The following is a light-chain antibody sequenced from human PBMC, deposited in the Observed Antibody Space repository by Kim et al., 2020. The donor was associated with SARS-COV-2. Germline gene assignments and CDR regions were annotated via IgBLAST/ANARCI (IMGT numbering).Light chain of an antibody. V-gene: IGKV3-20*01. CDR1: QSVRSSF. CDR3: QQYGSSPRT. Sequence: SPGERATLSCRASQSVRSSFLAWYQQKPGQAPRLLIYGASTRATGIPDRFSGSESGTDFTLTISGLEPEDFAVYYCQQYGSSPRTFGQGTKVDIK. J-gene: IGKJ1*01. CDR2: GAS.